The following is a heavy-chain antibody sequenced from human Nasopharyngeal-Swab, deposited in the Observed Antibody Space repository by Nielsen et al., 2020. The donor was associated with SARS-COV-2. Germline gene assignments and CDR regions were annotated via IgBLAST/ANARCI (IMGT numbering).Heavy chain of an antibody. D-gene: IGHD4-17*01. V-gene: IGHV3-23*01. J-gene: IGHJ4*02. CDR2: ISGSGSYA. Sequence: ETLSLTCTVSGGSISSYYWSWIRQPPGKGLEWVSRISGSGSYADYADSVKGRFTISRDNSKNTLCLQMNSLRAEDTAVYYCAKGGVSVYGDSYYFDFWGQGSLVTVSS. CDR1: GGSISSYY. CDR3: AKGGVSVYGDSYYFDF.